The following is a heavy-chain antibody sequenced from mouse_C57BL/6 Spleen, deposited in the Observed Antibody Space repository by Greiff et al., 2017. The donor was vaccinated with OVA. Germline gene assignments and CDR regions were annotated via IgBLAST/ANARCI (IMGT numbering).Heavy chain of an antibody. J-gene: IGHJ3*01. CDR2: IWRGGST. Sequence: VQLKESGPGLVQPSQSLSITCTVSGFSLTSYGVHWVRQSPGKGLEWLGVIWRGGSTDYNAAFISRLSISKDNSKSQVFCKMTSLQADDTAIYYCARTGTGFAYWGQGTLVTVSA. D-gene: IGHD3-3*01. V-gene: IGHV2-2*01. CDR1: GFSLTSYG. CDR3: ARTGTGFAY.